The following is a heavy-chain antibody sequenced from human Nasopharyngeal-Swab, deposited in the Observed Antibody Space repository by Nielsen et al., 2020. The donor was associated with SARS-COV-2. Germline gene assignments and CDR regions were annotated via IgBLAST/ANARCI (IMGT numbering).Heavy chain of an antibody. V-gene: IGHV4-59*01. D-gene: IGHD3-3*01. Sequence: SETLSLTCTVSGGSISSYYWSWIRQPPGKGLEWIGYIYYSGSTNYNPSLKSRVTISVGTSKNQFSLKLSSVTAADTAVYYCARVVGDFWSGYYTGANWFDPWGQGTLVTVSS. CDR3: ARVVGDFWSGYYTGANWFDP. CDR2: IYYSGST. J-gene: IGHJ5*02. CDR1: GGSISSYY.